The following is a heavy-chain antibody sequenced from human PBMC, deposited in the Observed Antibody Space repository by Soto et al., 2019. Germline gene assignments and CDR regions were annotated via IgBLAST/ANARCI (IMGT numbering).Heavy chain of an antibody. CDR1: GFSFSSYA. Sequence: QVRLVESGGGVVQPGRSLRLSCTASGFSFSSYAMYWFRQPPGKGLEWMAVISHDGINKHYADSVKGRVTVSRDNSNHSLDLKLNSLRGEDTAMYYCARDMYSSDYFVKWFEPWGQGTLVTVSS. D-gene: IGHD6-19*01. J-gene: IGHJ5*02. V-gene: IGHV3-30-3*01. CDR2: ISHDGINK. CDR3: ARDMYSSDYFVKWFEP.